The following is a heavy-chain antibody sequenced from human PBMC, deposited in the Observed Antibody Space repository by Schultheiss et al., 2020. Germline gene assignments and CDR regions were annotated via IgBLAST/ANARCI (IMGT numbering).Heavy chain of an antibody. J-gene: IGHJ6*02. CDR1: GFTFSSYA. CDR3: ARDLGHYYYGMDV. Sequence: GGSLRLSCAASGFTFSSYAMHWVRQAPGKGLEWVSYISSSGSTIYYADSVKGRFTISRDNAKNSLYLQMNSLRAEDTAVYYCARDLGHYYYGMDVWGQGTTVTVSS. V-gene: IGHV3-48*03. CDR2: ISSSGSTI.